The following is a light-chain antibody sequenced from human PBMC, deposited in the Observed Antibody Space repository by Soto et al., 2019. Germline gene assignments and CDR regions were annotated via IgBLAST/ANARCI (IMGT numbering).Light chain of an antibody. CDR1: QAIRED. CDR2: AAS. Sequence: AIQMTQSPSSLSASVGDRVTITCRASQAIREDLSWYQQKPGKAPTVLISAASTLESGVPLRFRGSGSGIDFTLTISSLQPEDVATYYCLQDYTFPYTLGQGTKLEIK. J-gene: IGKJ2*01. V-gene: IGKV1-6*01. CDR3: LQDYTFPYT.